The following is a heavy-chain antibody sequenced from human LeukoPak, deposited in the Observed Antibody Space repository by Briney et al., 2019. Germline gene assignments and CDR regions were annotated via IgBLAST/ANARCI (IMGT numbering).Heavy chain of an antibody. CDR3: ATIDAFDY. Sequence: SETLSLTCAVYGGSLSGYYWSWIRQPPGKGLEWIGEINHGGSTNYNPSPKSRVTISLDTSKNQFSLRLSSVTAADTAVYYCATIDAFDYWGQGTLVTVSS. CDR2: INHGGST. J-gene: IGHJ4*02. CDR1: GGSLSGYY. V-gene: IGHV4-34*01.